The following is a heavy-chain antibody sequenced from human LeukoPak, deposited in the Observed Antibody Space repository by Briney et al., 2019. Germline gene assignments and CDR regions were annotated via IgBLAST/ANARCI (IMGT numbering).Heavy chain of an antibody. J-gene: IGHJ6*02. CDR1: GYTFTSYD. D-gene: IGHD3-10*01. CDR2: MNPNSGNT. Sequence: ASVKVSCKASGYTFTSYDINWVRQATGQGLEWMGWMNPNSGNTGYAQKFQGRVTMTRNTSISTAYMEPSSLRSEDTAVYYCARSGLPMVRGVIIKSYYYYGMDVWGQGTTVTVSS. CDR3: ARSGLPMVRGVIIKSYYYYGMDV. V-gene: IGHV1-8*01.